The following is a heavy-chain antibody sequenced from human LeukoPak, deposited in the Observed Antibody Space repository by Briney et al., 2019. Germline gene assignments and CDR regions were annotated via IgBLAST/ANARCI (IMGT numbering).Heavy chain of an antibody. CDR1: GASITNEDYY. CDR3: ARRAPYWFDP. V-gene: IGHV4-31*03. Sequence: SETLSLTCTVSGASITNEDYYWSWIRQHPGKGLEWIGYIYFSGSTYYNPTLKSRASVSVDTSKSQFSLRLTSVTAAVTAVYCCARRAPYWFDPWGQGTLVIVSS. CDR2: IYFSGST. D-gene: IGHD3-16*01. J-gene: IGHJ5*02.